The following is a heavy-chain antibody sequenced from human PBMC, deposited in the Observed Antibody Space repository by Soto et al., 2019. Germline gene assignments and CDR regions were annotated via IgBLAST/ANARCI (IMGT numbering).Heavy chain of an antibody. Sequence: EVQLVESGGGLVKPGGSLRLSCAASGFTFSTYSMNWVRQAPGKGLEWVSSISDSSSYIYYADSVKGRFTISRENAKNSLYLQMNSLRAEDTAVYYCARYDSSGYYWPYYYYGMDVWGQGTTVTVSS. CDR2: ISDSSSYI. D-gene: IGHD3-22*01. CDR3: ARYDSSGYYWPYYYYGMDV. CDR1: GFTFSTYS. J-gene: IGHJ6*02. V-gene: IGHV3-21*01.